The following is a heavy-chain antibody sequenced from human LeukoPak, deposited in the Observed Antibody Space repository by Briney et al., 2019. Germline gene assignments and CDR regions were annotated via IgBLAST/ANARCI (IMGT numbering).Heavy chain of an antibody. D-gene: IGHD6-19*01. J-gene: IGHJ4*02. Sequence: PGGSLRLSCAASGFAFISYAMRWVRQAPGKGLEWVSGISASGGSTSYADSVKGRFTISRDNSKNTLYLQMNSLRAEDTAVYYCARGQWLISTFDYWGQGTLVTVSS. CDR1: GFAFISYA. CDR2: ISASGGST. V-gene: IGHV3-23*01. CDR3: ARGQWLISTFDY.